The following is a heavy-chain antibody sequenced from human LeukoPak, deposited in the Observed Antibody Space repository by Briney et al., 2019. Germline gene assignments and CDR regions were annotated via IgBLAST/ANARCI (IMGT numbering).Heavy chain of an antibody. D-gene: IGHD3-10*01. J-gene: IGHJ5*02. CDR2: INPTGTVT. CDR1: GYTFINNW. Sequence: ASVKVSCKASGYTFINNWMHWVRQAPGQGLEWIGLINPTGTVTLYAQKFQGRVTMTRDMSTSTDYMELSSLRSEDTAVYYCARGNSVGDIAWWFDPWGQGTLVTVSS. CDR3: ARGNSVGDIAWWFDP. V-gene: IGHV1-46*01.